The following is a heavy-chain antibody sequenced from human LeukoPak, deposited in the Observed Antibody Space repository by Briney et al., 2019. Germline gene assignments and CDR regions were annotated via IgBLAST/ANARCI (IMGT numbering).Heavy chain of an antibody. CDR3: ARDGGIAGRDGYNYVTATQAGPVPEDAFDI. CDR2: IYYSGST. D-gene: IGHD5-24*01. Sequence: SETLSLTCTVSGGSISSSSYYWGWIRQPPGKGLEWIGSIYYSGSTYYNPSLKSRVTISVDTSKNQFSLKLSSVTAADTAVYYCARDGGIAGRDGYNYVTATQAGPVPEDAFDIWGQGTMVTVSS. V-gene: IGHV4-39*07. CDR1: GGSISSSSYY. J-gene: IGHJ3*02.